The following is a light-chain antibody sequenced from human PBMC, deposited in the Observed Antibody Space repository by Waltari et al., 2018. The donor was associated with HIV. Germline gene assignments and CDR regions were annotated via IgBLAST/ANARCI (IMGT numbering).Light chain of an antibody. CDR3: CSYAGAYTYV. V-gene: IGLV2-11*03. CDR1: SSDIAYFDY. Sequence: SVTISCTGTSSDIAYFDYVSWYQQYPGKAPKVIIYEVSQRPSGVPDRFTASKSGITASLTISGLQDEDEADYYCCSYAGAYTYVFGTGTKVTVL. J-gene: IGLJ1*01. CDR2: EVS.